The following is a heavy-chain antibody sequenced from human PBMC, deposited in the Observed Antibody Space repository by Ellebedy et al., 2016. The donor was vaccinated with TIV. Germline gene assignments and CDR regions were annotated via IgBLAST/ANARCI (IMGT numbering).Heavy chain of an antibody. Sequence: GESLKISCSASGFTFTNYWMGWVRQAPGKGLEWVANINPRPSEIRYVDTVKGRFTISRDNAKKTLFLQVNSLRAEDTAVYYCAREVDRAYGPFDNWGQGTLVTVSS. J-gene: IGHJ4*02. CDR1: GFTFTNYW. V-gene: IGHV3-7*01. CDR3: AREVDRAYGPFDN. D-gene: IGHD3-10*01. CDR2: INPRPSEI.